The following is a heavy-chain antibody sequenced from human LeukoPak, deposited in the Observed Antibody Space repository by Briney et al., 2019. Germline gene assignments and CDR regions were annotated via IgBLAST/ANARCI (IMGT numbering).Heavy chain of an antibody. D-gene: IGHD6-13*01. CDR3: ATGRWGSSWYRGFDP. V-gene: IGHV4-59*08. CDR2: IYYSGST. CDR1: GGSISSYY. Sequence: SETLSLTCTVSGGSISSYYWSWIRQPPGKGLEWIGYIYYSGSTNYNPSLKSRVTISVDTSKNQFSLKLSSVTAADTAVYYCATGRWGSSWYRGFDPWGQGTLVTVPS. J-gene: IGHJ5*02.